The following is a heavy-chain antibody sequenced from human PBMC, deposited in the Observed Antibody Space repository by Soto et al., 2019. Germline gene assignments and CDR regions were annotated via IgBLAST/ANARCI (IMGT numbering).Heavy chain of an antibody. CDR1: GYTFTSYA. D-gene: IGHD3-10*01. Sequence: GASVKVSCKASGYTFTSYAMHWVRQAPGQRLEWMGWINAGNGNTKYSQKFQGRVTITRDTSASTAYMELSSLRSEDTAVYYWARILLWFGDAFDSSGQGTRVTVSS. CDR2: INAGNGNT. CDR3: ARILLWFGDAFDS. V-gene: IGHV1-3*01. J-gene: IGHJ3*02.